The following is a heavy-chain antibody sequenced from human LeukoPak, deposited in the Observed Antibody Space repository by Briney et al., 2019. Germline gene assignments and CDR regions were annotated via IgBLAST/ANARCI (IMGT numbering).Heavy chain of an antibody. J-gene: IGHJ4*02. CDR2: IYYSGST. V-gene: IGHV4-59*01. CDR3: ATRVVVAATGHY. D-gene: IGHD2-15*01. CDR1: GGPISSYY. Sequence: PSETLSLTCTVSGGPISSYYWSWIRQPPGKGLEWIGYIYYSGSTNCNPSLKSRVTISVDTSKNQFSLKLSSVTAADTGVYYCATRVVVAATGHYWGQGTLVTVSS.